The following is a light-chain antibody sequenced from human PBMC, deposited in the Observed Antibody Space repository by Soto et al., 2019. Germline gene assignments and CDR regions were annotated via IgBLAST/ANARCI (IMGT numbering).Light chain of an antibody. J-gene: IGLJ1*01. Sequence: QSVLTQQPSVSGAPGQRVTISCTGSSSNIGAGYDVHWYQQLPGTAPKLLIYGNSNRPSGVPDRFSGSKSGTSASLAITGLQAEDEADYYCQSYDSSLSAFYVFGTGTKLTVL. CDR2: GNS. V-gene: IGLV1-40*01. CDR1: SSNIGAGYD. CDR3: QSYDSSLSAFYV.